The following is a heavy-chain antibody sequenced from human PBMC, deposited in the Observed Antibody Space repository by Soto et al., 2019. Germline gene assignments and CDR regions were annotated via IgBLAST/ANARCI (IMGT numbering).Heavy chain of an antibody. CDR3: ARGGYYFSDVMDV. V-gene: IGHV4-31*03. Sequence: TLSLTCTVSGGSISSGGYYWSWIRQHPGRGLEWIGYIYYSGSTDYNPSLKSRVTISVDTSKSQISLRLSSVTAADTAVYYCARGGYYFSDVMDVWGQGTTVTVSS. CDR2: IYYSGST. J-gene: IGHJ6*02. CDR1: GGSISSGGYY.